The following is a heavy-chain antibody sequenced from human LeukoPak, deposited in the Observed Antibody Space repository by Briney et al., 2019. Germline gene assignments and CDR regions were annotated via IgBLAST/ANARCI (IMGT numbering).Heavy chain of an antibody. V-gene: IGHV4-34*01. CDR1: GGSFSGYY. CDR3: ARRGYIYGWGWFDP. J-gene: IGHJ5*02. D-gene: IGHD5-18*01. Sequence: ASETLSLTCAVYGGSFSGYYWSWIRQPPGKGLEWIGEINHSGSTNYNPSLKSRVTISVDTSKNQFSLKVNSVTAADTAVYYCARRGYIYGWGWFDPWGQGTLVTVSS. CDR2: INHSGST.